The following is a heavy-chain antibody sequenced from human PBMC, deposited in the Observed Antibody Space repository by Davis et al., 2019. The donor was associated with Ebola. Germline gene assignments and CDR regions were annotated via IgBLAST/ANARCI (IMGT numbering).Heavy chain of an antibody. Sequence: PGGSLRLSCAASGFSFTNYAMSWVRQAPGKGLEWVSGLSGSGGSPYYADSVQGRFTISRDNSKNTLFLQMDSLRAEDTAVYYCAKALGYNSGRIFDYWGQGTLVTVSS. D-gene: IGHD5-18*01. CDR1: GFSFTNYA. V-gene: IGHV3-23*01. CDR2: LSGSGGSP. J-gene: IGHJ4*02. CDR3: AKALGYNSGRIFDY.